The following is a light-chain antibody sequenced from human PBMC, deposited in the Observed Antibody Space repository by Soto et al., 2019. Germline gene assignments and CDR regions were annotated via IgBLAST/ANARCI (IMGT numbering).Light chain of an antibody. Sequence: EIVMTQSPVTLSVSPGERVTHSCRASQSVSSNLAWYQQKPGQSPRLLIYAASTRATGIPARFSGSGSGTEFTLAISSLQSEDFAVYYCQQYVNWPPTFTFGQGTQLEIK. CDR2: AAS. V-gene: IGKV3-15*01. CDR1: QSVSSN. J-gene: IGKJ2*01. CDR3: QQYVNWPPTFT.